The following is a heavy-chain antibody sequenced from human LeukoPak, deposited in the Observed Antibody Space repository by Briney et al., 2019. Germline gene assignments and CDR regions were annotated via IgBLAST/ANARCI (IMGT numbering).Heavy chain of an antibody. J-gene: IGHJ4*02. V-gene: IGHV3-23*01. CDR1: GFTFSSYA. D-gene: IGHD3-22*01. Sequence: GGSLRLSCAASGFTFSSYAMSWVRQAPGKGLEWVSSITSSGGGTYYAGSVKGQFTISRDNSKNTVYLQMNSLRAEDTAVYYCAKDRPNYYDSSGHYYRRNGDYWGQGTLATVSS. CDR2: ITSSGGGT. CDR3: AKDRPNYYDSSGHYYRRNGDY.